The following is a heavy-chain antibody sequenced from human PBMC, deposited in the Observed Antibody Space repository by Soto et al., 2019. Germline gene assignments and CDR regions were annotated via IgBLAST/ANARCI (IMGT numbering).Heavy chain of an antibody. D-gene: IGHD1-1*01. CDR3: TRPQRTASAMDV. J-gene: IGHJ6*03. CDR1: GFTFSTYW. V-gene: IGHV3-74*01. Sequence: PGGSLRLSCAASGFTFSTYWMHWFRQAPGKGLVWVSGMKGDGSSTSYADSVKGRFTISRDNAKNTLYLQMNSPRAEDTAVYYCTRPQRTASAMDVWGIGTTVTVSS. CDR2: MKGDGSST.